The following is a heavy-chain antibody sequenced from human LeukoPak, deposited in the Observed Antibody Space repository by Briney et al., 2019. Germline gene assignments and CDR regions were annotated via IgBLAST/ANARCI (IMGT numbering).Heavy chain of an antibody. CDR1: GFTFDDFG. CDR3: ARDHCSSTTCYFED. D-gene: IGHD2-2*01. CDR2: ISWNGANT. J-gene: IGHJ4*02. V-gene: IGHV3-20*04. Sequence: PGGSLRLSCVASGFTFDDFGLSWVRQVPGRGLEWVARISWNGANTGYADSVKGRFTISRDNAENSLFLRMNSLTADDTALYYCARDHCSSTTCYFEDWGQGTLVTVSS.